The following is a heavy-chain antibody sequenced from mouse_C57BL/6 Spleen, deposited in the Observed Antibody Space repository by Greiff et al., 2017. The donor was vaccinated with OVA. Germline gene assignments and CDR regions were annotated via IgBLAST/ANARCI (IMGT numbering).Heavy chain of an antibody. CDR1: GYTFTDYN. J-gene: IGHJ2*01. Sequence: VQLQQSGPELVKPGASVKMSCKASGYTFTDYNMHWVKQSHGKSLEWIGYINPNNGGTSYNQKFKGKATLTVNKSSSTAYMELRSLTSEDSAVYYCASQDLIYYDSPDYWGQGTTLTVSS. D-gene: IGHD2-4*01. V-gene: IGHV1-22*01. CDR3: ASQDLIYYDSPDY. CDR2: INPNNGGT.